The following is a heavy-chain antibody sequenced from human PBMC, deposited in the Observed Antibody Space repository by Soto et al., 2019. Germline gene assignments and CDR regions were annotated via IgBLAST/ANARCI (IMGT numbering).Heavy chain of an antibody. J-gene: IGHJ6*02. CDR1: GFTVSSNY. Sequence: GGSLRLSCAASGFTVSSNYMSWVRQAPGKGLEWVSVIYSGGSTYYADSVKGRFTISRDNSKNTLYLQMNSLRAEDTAVYYCARGDILTGYYKDYYYGMDVWGQGTTVTVSS. CDR2: IYSGGST. V-gene: IGHV3-66*01. CDR3: ARGDILTGYYKDYYYGMDV. D-gene: IGHD3-9*01.